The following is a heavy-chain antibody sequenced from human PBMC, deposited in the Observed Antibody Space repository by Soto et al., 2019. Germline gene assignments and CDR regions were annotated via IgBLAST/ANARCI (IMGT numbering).Heavy chain of an antibody. D-gene: IGHD1-26*01. J-gene: IGHJ4*02. CDR3: ARSRYSGSYFFDY. CDR1: GGSIYTYY. CDR2: IHYSGST. Sequence: PSETLSLTCNVSGGSIYTYYWSWLRQSPGKGLEWVAYIHYSGSTYYNPSLKSRVTISVDTSKNQFSLKLSSVTAADTAVYYCARSRYSGSYFFDYWGQGILVTVSS. V-gene: IGHV4-59*08.